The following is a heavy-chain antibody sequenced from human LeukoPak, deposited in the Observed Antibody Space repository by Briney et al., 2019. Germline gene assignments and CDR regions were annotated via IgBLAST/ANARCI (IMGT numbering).Heavy chain of an antibody. CDR3: ARLKSTAAAATIDY. CDR2: IYYSGST. V-gene: IGHV4-39*01. CDR1: GGSISSSSYY. D-gene: IGHD6-13*01. J-gene: IGHJ4*02. Sequence: PSETLSLTCTVSGGSISSSSYYWGWIRQPPGKGLEWIGSIYYSGSTYYNPSLKSRVAISVYTSQNQFSLKLSSVTAADTPVYFCARLKSTAAAATIDYWGQGTLVTVSS.